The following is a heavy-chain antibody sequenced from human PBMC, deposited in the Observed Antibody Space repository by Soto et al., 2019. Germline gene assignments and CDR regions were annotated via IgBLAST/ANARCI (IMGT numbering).Heavy chain of an antibody. J-gene: IGHJ5*01. V-gene: IGHV4-30-4*01. Sequence: SETLSLTCSVSGDPISTVDYFWACIRQPPGQALEYIGYIYKSATTYYNPSFESRVAISLDTSKSQFSLNVTSVTAADTAVYFCARGRYCLTGRCFPNWFDSWGQGTLVTVSS. CDR1: GDPISTVDYF. CDR2: IYKSATT. CDR3: ARGRYCLTGRCFPNWFDS. D-gene: IGHD2-15*01.